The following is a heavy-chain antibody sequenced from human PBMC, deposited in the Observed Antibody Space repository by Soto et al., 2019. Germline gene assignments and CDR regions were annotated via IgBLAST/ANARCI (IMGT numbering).Heavy chain of an antibody. Sequence: QVQLHESGPGLVKPSETLSLTCTVSGGSINSDYWTWIRQPPGKGLDWIAYIFYSGKTNYNPSLKSRVNRTIDLSKTQFSMKLSAVTAADAAVYSCARMWVLGESSPYFDHWGQGILVTVSS. J-gene: IGHJ4*02. CDR3: ARMWVLGESSPYFDH. V-gene: IGHV4-59*01. CDR2: IFYSGKT. D-gene: IGHD3-16*01. CDR1: GGSINSDY.